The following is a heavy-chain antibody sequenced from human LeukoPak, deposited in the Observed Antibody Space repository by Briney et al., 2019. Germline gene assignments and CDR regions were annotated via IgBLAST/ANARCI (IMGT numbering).Heavy chain of an antibody. V-gene: IGHV3-23*01. CDR3: AKATGNLGN. D-gene: IGHD1-1*01. Sequence: PGGSLRLSCEASGFTFSTYAMSWVRQAPGKGLEWVSTISNSNGNTYYADSVKGRFTISRDNSKSTLYLQMISLTVEDTAKYYCAKATGNLGNWGHGTLVTVSS. CDR1: GFTFSTYA. J-gene: IGHJ4*01. CDR2: ISNSNGNT.